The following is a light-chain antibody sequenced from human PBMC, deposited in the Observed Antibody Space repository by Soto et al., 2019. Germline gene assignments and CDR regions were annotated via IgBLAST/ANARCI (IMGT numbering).Light chain of an antibody. CDR2: VAS. V-gene: IGKV1-39*01. J-gene: IGKJ2*01. CDR3: QQSYSVPPT. Sequence: DIQMTQSPSSLSASVGDRVTITCRASQNINNYLNWYQQKSGKARQVVMYVASSLQSGVPSRFTGGGSGTDFNFTITSLLPEDSATYYCQQSYSVPPTFGQGTKLEIK. CDR1: QNINNY.